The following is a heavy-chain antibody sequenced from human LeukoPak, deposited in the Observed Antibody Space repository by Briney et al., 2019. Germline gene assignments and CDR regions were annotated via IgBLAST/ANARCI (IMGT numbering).Heavy chain of an antibody. Sequence: PGGSLRLSCAASGFIFSHRGMHWVRQAPGKGLEWVAVIWSDSTNRFYADSVKGRFTVSRDNSQNTVFLQMNSLRVNDTAIYYCERDAQRGFDYSNSLKNWGRGTLVTVSS. CDR1: GFIFSHRG. V-gene: IGHV3-33*01. J-gene: IGHJ4*01. CDR2: IWSDSTNR. D-gene: IGHD4-11*01. CDR3: ERDAQRGFDYSNSLKN.